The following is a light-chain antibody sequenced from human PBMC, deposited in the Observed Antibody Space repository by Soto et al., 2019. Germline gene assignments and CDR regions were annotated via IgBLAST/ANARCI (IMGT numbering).Light chain of an antibody. V-gene: IGKV3-20*01. CDR2: GAS. CDR3: QQYGSSPPT. Sequence: EIVLTQSPGTLSLSPGERATLSCRASQSVSSSYLAWYQQKPGQAPRLLIYGASSRATGIPDRFSGSGSGTDFTLTNSRPEPEDFSVYYCQQYGSSPPTFGQGTKVEIK. CDR1: QSVSSSY. J-gene: IGKJ1*01.